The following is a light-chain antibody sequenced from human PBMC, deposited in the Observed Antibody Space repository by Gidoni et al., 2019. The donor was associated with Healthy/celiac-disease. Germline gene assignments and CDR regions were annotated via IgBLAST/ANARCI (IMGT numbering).Light chain of an antibody. CDR2: EDS. CDR1: ALPKKY. V-gene: IGLV3-10*01. J-gene: IGLJ1*01. Sequence: YELTQPLPVSVSPGQTARNTCSGDALPKKYADWYQQKSGQAPVLVIYEDSKRPSGIPERFSGSSSGTMATLTISGAQVEDEADYYCYSTDSSGNQGVFGTGTKVTVL. CDR3: YSTDSSGNQGV.